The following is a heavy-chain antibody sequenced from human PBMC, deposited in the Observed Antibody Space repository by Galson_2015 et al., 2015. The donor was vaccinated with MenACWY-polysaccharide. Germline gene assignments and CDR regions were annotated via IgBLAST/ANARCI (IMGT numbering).Heavy chain of an antibody. CDR3: ARVGRDHSGSYFHGGFDP. CDR1: RFTFSDYG. D-gene: IGHD3-10*01. Sequence: SLRLSCAAPRFTFSDYGMHWVRQAPGKGLEWVAFIWDDGSRKYYADSVKGRFAISRDNSDNTLYLQMSNLRVADTAVYYCARVGRDHSGSYFHGGFDPWGQGTLVTVSS. CDR2: IWDDGSRK. J-gene: IGHJ5*02. V-gene: IGHV3-33*01.